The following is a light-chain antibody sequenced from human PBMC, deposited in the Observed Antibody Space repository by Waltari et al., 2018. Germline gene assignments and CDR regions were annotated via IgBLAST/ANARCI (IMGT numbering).Light chain of an antibody. CDR3: SSYAGNNVDVI. CDR1: GSDVGAYNY. Sequence: QSALTQPPSASGSPGQSVTISCTGTGSDVGAYNYVSWYQQLPDKAPRLIIYQVNNRPPGVPVRVSGCEASSAADLTGSGLQADDEVDYYFSSYAGNNVDVIFGGETKLTVL. J-gene: IGLJ2*01. V-gene: IGLV2-8*01. CDR2: QVN.